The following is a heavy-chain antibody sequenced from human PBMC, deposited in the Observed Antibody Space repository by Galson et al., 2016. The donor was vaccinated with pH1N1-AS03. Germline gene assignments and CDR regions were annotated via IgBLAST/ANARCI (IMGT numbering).Heavy chain of an antibody. CDR2: IKSKTDGGTI. CDR1: GFTFNNAW. V-gene: IGHV3-15*01. J-gene: IGHJ4*02. CDR3: TATYCSSRDYCSYY. D-gene: IGHD2-2*01. Sequence: SLRLSCAASGFTFNNAWMSWVRQAPGKGLEWVGRIKSKTDGGTIDYAAPAKGRFTISRHDSIDTLFLQMSSLKTENTAVYYCTATYCSSRDYCSYYWGQGTLVTVSS.